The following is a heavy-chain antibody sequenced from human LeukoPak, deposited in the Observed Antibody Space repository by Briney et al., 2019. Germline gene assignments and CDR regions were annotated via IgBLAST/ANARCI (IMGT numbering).Heavy chain of an antibody. CDR2: ISSSGSSI. D-gene: IGHD4/OR15-4a*01. CDR1: GFTFSSYE. J-gene: IGHJ4*02. Sequence: GGSLRLSCAASGFTFSSYEMNWVRQAPGKGLEWVSYISSSGSSIYYADSVKGRFTISRDNAKNSLYLQMNSLIAEDTAVYYCARAMTIGANIYYFDYWGQGTLVTVSS. CDR3: ARAMTIGANIYYFDY. V-gene: IGHV3-48*03.